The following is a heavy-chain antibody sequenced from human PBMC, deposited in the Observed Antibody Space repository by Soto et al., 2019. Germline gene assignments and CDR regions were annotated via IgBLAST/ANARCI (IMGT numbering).Heavy chain of an antibody. Sequence: GGSLRLSCAASGFTFSSYAMSWVRQAPGKGLEWVSAISGSGGSTYYADSVKGRFTISRDNSKNTLYLQMNSLRAEDTAVYYCGKDRGSGSSGTPPPHDYWGQGTLVTVSS. D-gene: IGHD6-6*01. CDR3: GKDRGSGSSGTPPPHDY. CDR2: ISGSGGST. CDR1: GFTFSSYA. V-gene: IGHV3-23*01. J-gene: IGHJ4*02.